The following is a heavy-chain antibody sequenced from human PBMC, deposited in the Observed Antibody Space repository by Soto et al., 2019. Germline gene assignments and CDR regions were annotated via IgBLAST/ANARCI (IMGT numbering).Heavy chain of an antibody. CDR3: AKVVVAATRHSDFDS. CDR1: VVSINSNNYY. V-gene: IGHV4-39*01. CDR2: LYSDGST. Sequence: XETLSLTCTFSVVSINSNNYYWTWIRQPPGKGLTWIASLYSDGSTYYSPSLKSRVTISADTSKNQFSLKLKSVTAADTAVYYCAKVVVAATRHSDFDSWGQVTLVTVSS. J-gene: IGHJ4*02. D-gene: IGHD2-15*01.